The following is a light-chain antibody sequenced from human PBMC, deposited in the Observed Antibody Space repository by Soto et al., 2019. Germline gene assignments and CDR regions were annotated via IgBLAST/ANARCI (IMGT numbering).Light chain of an antibody. V-gene: IGKV1-5*01. J-gene: IGKJ1*01. CDR3: QQYNSYSGT. CDR1: QSISSW. Sequence: DIQMTQSPSTLSASVGDRVTITCRASQSISSWLAWYQQKPGKAPKLLIYDASSVESGVPSRFSGSGSGTEFTLTISRLQPDDFATYYCQQYNSYSGTFGQGTKVEI. CDR2: DAS.